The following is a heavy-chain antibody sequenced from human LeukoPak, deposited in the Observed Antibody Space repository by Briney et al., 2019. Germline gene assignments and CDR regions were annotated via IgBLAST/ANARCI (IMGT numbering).Heavy chain of an antibody. CDR2: IYPGDSDT. V-gene: IGHV5-51*01. CDR1: GYSFTSYW. CDR3: ARHVGHIAARTPLYYYYYYMDV. Sequence: GESLKISCKGSGYSFTSYWIGWVRQMAGKGLEWMGIIYPGDSDTRYSPSFQGQVTISADKSISTAYLQWSSLKASDTAMYYCARHVGHIAARTPLYYYYYYMDVWGKGTTVTASS. D-gene: IGHD6-6*01. J-gene: IGHJ6*03.